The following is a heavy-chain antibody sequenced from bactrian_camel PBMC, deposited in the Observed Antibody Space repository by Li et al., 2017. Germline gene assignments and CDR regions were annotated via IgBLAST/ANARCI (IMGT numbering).Heavy chain of an antibody. D-gene: IGHD6*01. Sequence: DVQLVESGGGLVQPGGSLRLSCATSGFAFSDYAMSWVRQPLGKGPEWVSVIMNDGKTLYSESVKGRFTISRDNAENTLFLQLNSLKTEDTAMCYCTKDRGRAVPAGSFDYWAQGTQVTVS. CDR2: IMNDGKT. CDR3: TKDRGRAVPAGSFDY. J-gene: IGHJ6*01. CDR1: GFAFSDYA. V-gene: IGHV3S31*01.